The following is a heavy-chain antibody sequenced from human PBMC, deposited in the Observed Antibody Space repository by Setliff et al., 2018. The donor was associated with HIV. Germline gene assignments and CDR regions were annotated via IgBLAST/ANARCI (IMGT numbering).Heavy chain of an antibody. J-gene: IGHJ4*02. CDR2: IYHSGST. Sequence: SETLSLTCAVSGYSISSDYYWGWIRQPPGKGLEWIGSIYHSGSTYYNPSLKSRVTISVDTSKNHFSLKLRSVTAADTAVYYCVRLQGSSGPLFDYWGQGTLVTVSS. V-gene: IGHV4-38-2*01. CDR1: GYSISSDYY. D-gene: IGHD3-22*01. CDR3: VRLQGSSGPLFDY.